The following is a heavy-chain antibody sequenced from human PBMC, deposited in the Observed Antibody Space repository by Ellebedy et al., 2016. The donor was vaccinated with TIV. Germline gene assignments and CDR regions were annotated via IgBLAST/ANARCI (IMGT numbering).Heavy chain of an antibody. CDR3: ARDPKFTMIVVGDDAFDI. CDR2: ISSSSSYI. D-gene: IGHD3-22*01. Sequence: GESLKISCAASGFTFSSYSMNWVRQAPGKGLEWVSSISSSSSYIYYADSVKGRFTISRDNAKNSLYLQMNSLRAEDTAVYYCARDPKFTMIVVGDDAFDIWGQGTMVTVSS. V-gene: IGHV3-21*04. J-gene: IGHJ3*02. CDR1: GFTFSSYS.